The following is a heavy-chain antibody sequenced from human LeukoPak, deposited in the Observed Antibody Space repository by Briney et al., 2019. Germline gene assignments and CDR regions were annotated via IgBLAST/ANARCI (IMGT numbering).Heavy chain of an antibody. CDR1: GFTFSSYS. V-gene: IGHV3-21*01. J-gene: IGHJ4*02. CDR2: ISSSSSYI. CDR3: ARDLRQWLVFDY. Sequence: GGSLRLSCAASGFTFSSYSMNWVRRAPGKGLEWVSSISSSSSYIYYADSVKGRFTISRDNAKNSLYLQMNSLRAEDTAVYYCARDLRQWLVFDYWGQGTLVTVSS. D-gene: IGHD6-19*01.